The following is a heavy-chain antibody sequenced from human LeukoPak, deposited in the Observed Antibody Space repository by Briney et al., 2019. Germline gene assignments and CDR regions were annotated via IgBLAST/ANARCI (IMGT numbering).Heavy chain of an antibody. Sequence: GGSLRLSCAASGFTFSRYAMSWVRQAPGKGLEWVSGISDSSGSTYYADSVKGRFTISRDNSKNTLYLEMNSLRAEDTAVYYCAARVWWSQGTRDYFDSWGQGTLVTVSS. V-gene: IGHV3-23*01. CDR3: AARVWWSQGTRDYFDS. J-gene: IGHJ4*02. CDR1: GFTFSRYA. D-gene: IGHD2-21*01. CDR2: ISDSSGST.